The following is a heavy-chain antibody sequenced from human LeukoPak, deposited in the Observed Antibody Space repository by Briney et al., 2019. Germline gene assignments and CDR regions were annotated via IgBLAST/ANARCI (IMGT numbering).Heavy chain of an antibody. V-gene: IGHV4-39*01. D-gene: IGHD3-9*01. CDR1: GGSISSSSYY. Sequence: KPSETLSLTCTVSGGSISSSSYYWGWIRQPPGKGLEWIGSIYYSGSTYYNPSLKSRVTISVDTSKNQFSLKLSSVTAADTAVYYCARLGLTRAYWGQGTLVTVSS. CDR3: ARLGLTRAY. CDR2: IYYSGST. J-gene: IGHJ4*02.